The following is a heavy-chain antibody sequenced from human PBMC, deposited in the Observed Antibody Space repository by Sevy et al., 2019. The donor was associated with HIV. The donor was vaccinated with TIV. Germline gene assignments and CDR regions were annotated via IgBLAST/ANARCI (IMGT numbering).Heavy chain of an antibody. Sequence: GGSLRLSCAASGFTVSSNHMSWVRQAPGKGLEWVSVIYSGGSTYYADSVKGRFTISRDNSKNTLYLQMNSLRAEDTALYYCAREKAAACHYIDYWGQGILVTVSS. D-gene: IGHD6-13*01. V-gene: IGHV3-53*05. J-gene: IGHJ4*02. CDR1: GFTVSSNH. CDR2: IYSGGST. CDR3: AREKAAACHYIDY.